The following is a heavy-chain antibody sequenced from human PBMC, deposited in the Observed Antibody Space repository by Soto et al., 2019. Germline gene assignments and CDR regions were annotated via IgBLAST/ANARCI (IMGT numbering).Heavy chain of an antibody. CDR2: IKQDGSEK. Sequence: PGGSLRLSFAASGFTFSSYWMSWVRQAPGKGLEWVANIKQDGSEKYYVDSVKGRFTSSRDHPKNSLYLQMNSLRAEDTAVYYCARGLGWYGQSYFDYGGQGTLVTVSS. V-gene: IGHV3-7*01. CDR3: ARGLGWYGQSYFDY. CDR1: GFTFSSYW. J-gene: IGHJ4*02. D-gene: IGHD6-19*01.